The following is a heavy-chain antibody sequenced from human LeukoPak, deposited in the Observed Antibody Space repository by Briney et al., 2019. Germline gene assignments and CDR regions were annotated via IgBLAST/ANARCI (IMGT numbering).Heavy chain of an antibody. Sequence: PSETLSLTCTVSGDSISNNRYYWGWNRQPPGKGLEWIGSFYYSGNTYYSPSLRSRVIISVDTSKNQFSLKLSSVTAADTAMYYCARWSYRGSSITWGHGTLVTVSS. J-gene: IGHJ4*01. CDR3: ARWSYRGSSIT. V-gene: IGHV4-39*01. D-gene: IGHD3-16*02. CDR1: GDSISNNRYY. CDR2: FYYSGNT.